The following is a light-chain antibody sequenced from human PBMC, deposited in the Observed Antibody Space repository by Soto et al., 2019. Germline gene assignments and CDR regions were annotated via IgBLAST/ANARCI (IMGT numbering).Light chain of an antibody. CDR2: RND. CDR1: SSNIGSNY. Sequence: QSVLTQSPSASGTPGQRVTISCSGSSSNIGSNYVYWYQQLPGTAPKLLIYRNDERPSGVPARFSGSKSATSASLAISGLRSEEEADYFCAAWDDSLSAAVFGGGTKLTVL. CDR3: AAWDDSLSAAV. V-gene: IGLV1-47*01. J-gene: IGLJ2*01.